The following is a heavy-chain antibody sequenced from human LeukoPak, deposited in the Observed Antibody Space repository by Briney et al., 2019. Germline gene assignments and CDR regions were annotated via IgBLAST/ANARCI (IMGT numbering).Heavy chain of an antibody. J-gene: IGHJ6*03. CDR2: IYYSGTT. CDR3: ARQVSVYFYYYIDV. V-gene: IGHV4-39*01. CDR1: GGSISSSSYY. Sequence: PSETLSLTCSVSGGSISSSSYYWNWNRQPPGKGLEWVGSIYYSGTTYYNSSLKSRVTISEDTSKNRFSLMLTSVTAADTAVYYCARQVSVYFYYYIDVWGEGTTVIVSS.